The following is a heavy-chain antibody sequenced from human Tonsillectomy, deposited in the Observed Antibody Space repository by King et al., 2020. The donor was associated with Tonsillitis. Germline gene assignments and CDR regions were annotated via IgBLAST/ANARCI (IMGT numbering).Heavy chain of an antibody. D-gene: IGHD3-22*01. CDR2: INPGDSDT. Sequence: LVQSGAEVKKPGESLKISCKASGYSFTSYWIGWVRQKPGKGLEWMGIINPGDSDTRYSPAFQGQVTMSADKSISTAYLQWTSLKASDTAMYYCARRRGEYYDSSGYPDYWGQGTLVTVSS. V-gene: IGHV5-51*01. CDR3: ARRRGEYYDSSGYPDY. CDR1: GYSFTSYW. J-gene: IGHJ4*02.